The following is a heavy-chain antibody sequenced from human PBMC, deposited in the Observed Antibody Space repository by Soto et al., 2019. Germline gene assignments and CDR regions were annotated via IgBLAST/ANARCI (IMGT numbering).Heavy chain of an antibody. CDR3: ARFASGPGYDFWSGYYPYGMDV. J-gene: IGHJ6*02. V-gene: IGHV5-51*01. CDR2: IYPGDSDT. CDR1: GYSFTSYW. D-gene: IGHD3-3*01. Sequence: GESLKISCKGSGYSFTSYWIGWVRQMPGKGLEWMGIIYPGDSDTRYSPSFQGQVTISADKSISTAYLQWSSLKASDTAMYYCARFASGPGYDFWSGYYPYGMDVWGQGTTVTVPS.